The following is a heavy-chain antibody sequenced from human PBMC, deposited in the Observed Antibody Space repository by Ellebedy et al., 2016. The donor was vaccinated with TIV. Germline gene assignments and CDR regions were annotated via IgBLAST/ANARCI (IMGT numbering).Heavy chain of an antibody. CDR2: IKHDGIEK. V-gene: IGHV3-7*03. D-gene: IGHD3-3*01. J-gene: IGHJ4*02. CDR3: VKNRKSGPESDFDY. Sequence: GESLKISCAASGFTLNDHYMDWVRQAPGKGLEWVANIKHDGIEKYHVDSVKGRFTISRDNAKNSQYLQMISLTAEDTAVYYCVKNRKSGPESDFDYWGQGTLVTVSS. CDR1: GFTLNDHY.